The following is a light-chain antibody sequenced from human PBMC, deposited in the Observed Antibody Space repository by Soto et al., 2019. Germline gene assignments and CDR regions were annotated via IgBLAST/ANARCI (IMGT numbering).Light chain of an antibody. V-gene: IGLV2-14*01. J-gene: IGLJ1*01. CDR2: QDT. CDR3: SSYTNINTRACV. Sequence: QSALTQPASVSGSPGQSITISCTGTSSDVGGYDFVSWYQHHPGKGPRLIIYQDTHRPSGVSDRFSGSKYGNTASLTISGLQAEDEAEYYCSSYTNINTRACVFGTGTKVTVL. CDR1: SSDVGGYDF.